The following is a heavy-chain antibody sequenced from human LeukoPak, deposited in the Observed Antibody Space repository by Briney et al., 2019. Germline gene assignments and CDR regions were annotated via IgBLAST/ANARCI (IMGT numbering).Heavy chain of an antibody. CDR3: AKDRAATGTYYFDY. V-gene: IGHV3-23*01. Sequence: GGSLRLSCAASGFTFSSYATSWARQAPGKGLECVSAISGTGGSTYYAVSVKGWLTLSTDTSRNMLYLQIANLRAEETAVYYCAKDRAATGTYYFDYWGQGTLVTVSS. CDR1: GFTFSSYA. CDR2: ISGTGGST. D-gene: IGHD6-13*01. J-gene: IGHJ4*02.